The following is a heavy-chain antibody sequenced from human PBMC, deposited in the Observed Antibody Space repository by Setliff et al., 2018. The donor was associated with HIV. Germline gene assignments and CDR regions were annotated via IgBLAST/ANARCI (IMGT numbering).Heavy chain of an antibody. D-gene: IGHD3-10*01. V-gene: IGHV4-4*09. J-gene: IGHJ5*02. CDR2: IYTSGNT. CDR3: ARRIDNSGSFPDKNWFDT. Sequence: SETLSLTCTVSGGSISISDWSWIRQPPGKGLEWIGCIYTSGNTNYNPSLQSRVTMSIDTSKNQFSLKLTSVTAADTAVYYCARRIDNSGSFPDKNWFDTWGQGSLVTVSS. CDR1: GGSISISD.